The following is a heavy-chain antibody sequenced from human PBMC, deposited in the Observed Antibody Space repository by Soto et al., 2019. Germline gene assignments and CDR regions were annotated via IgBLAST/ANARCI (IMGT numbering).Heavy chain of an antibody. V-gene: IGHV1-2*02. CDR1: GYYFTGYY. CDR2: INPNSGVT. J-gene: IGHJ5*02. D-gene: IGHD6-19*01. Sequence: QVRLVQSWAEMKKPGASVKVSCKASGYYFTGYYMHWVRQAPGQGLEWMGWINPNSGVTNYAQRFQGRVSMTRDTSISTAYLEVKRLTSDDTAVYYCATNLFSSTSRGSDFDPWGQGTLVIVS. CDR3: ATNLFSSTSRGSDFDP.